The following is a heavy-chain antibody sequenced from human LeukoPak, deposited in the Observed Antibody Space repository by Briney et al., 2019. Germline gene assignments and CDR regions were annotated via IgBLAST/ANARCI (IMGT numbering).Heavy chain of an antibody. CDR3: ARVVVYYYGMDV. CDR1: GYSISSGYY. Sequence: SETLSLTCTVSGYSISSGYYWGWIRQPPGKGLEWIGSIYHSGSTYYNPSLKSRVTISVDTSKNQFSLKLSSVTAADTAVYYCARVVVYYYGMDVWGQGTTVTVSS. D-gene: IGHD2-15*01. CDR2: IYHSGST. J-gene: IGHJ6*02. V-gene: IGHV4-38-2*02.